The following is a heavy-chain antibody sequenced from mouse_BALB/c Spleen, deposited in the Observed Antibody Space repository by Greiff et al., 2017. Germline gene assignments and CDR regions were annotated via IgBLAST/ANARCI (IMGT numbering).Heavy chain of an antibody. J-gene: IGHJ4*01. CDR3: ARERYDGGDYAMDY. D-gene: IGHD2-14*01. CDR1: GFSLTGYG. CDR2: IWGDGST. Sequence: VKLQESGPGLVAPSQSLSITCTVSGFSLTGYGVNWVRQPPGKGLEWLGMIWGDGSTDYNSALKSRLSISKDNSKSQVFLKMNSLQTDDTARYYCARERYDGGDYAMDYWGQGTSVTVAS. V-gene: IGHV2-6-7*02.